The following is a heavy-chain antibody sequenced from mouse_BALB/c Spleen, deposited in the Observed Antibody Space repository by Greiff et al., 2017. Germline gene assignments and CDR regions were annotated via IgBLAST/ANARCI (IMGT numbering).Heavy chain of an antibody. CDR1: GYTFTSYT. V-gene: IGHV1-4*02. J-gene: IGHJ4*01. Sequence: VQLQQSAAELARPGASVKMSCKASGYTFTSYTMHWVKQRPGQGLEWIGYINPSSGYTEYNQKFKDKTTLTADKSSSTAYMQLSSLTSEDSAVYYCARELMGRMDYWGQGTSVTVSS. CDR3: ARELMGRMDY. CDR2: INPSSGYT. D-gene: IGHD1-1*02.